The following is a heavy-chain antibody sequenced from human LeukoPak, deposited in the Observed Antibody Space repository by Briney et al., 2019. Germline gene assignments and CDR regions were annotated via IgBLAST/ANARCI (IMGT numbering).Heavy chain of an antibody. CDR1: GGTFSSYA. CDR2: IIPIFGTA. V-gene: IGHV1-69*05. Sequence: SVKVSCKASGGTFSSYAISWVRQAPGQGLEWMGGIIPIFGTANYAQKFQGRVTITTDESTSTAYMELSSLRSEDTAVYYCASPGASSSWHSPFDYWGQGTLVTVSS. J-gene: IGHJ4*02. CDR3: ASPGASSSWHSPFDY. D-gene: IGHD6-13*01.